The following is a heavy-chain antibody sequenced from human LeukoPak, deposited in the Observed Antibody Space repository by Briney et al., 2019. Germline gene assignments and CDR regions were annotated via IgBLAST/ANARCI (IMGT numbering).Heavy chain of an antibody. Sequence: GGSLRLSCAASGFTFSDYYMSWVRQAPGKGLEWPSYISSTYIYTNYADSVKGRFTMSRDNAKNSLYLQMNSLRAEDTAMYYCARVYHGSGMLDFWGQGTLVTVSS. V-gene: IGHV3-11*05. CDR3: ARVYHGSGMLDF. CDR1: GFTFSDYY. J-gene: IGHJ4*02. CDR2: ISSTYIYT. D-gene: IGHD3-10*01.